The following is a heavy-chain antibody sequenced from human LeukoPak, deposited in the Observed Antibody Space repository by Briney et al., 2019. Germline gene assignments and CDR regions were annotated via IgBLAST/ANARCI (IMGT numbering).Heavy chain of an antibody. CDR2: ISGSGGST. V-gene: IGHV3-23*01. CDR3: ARDSRITGTTHPWAY. J-gene: IGHJ4*02. D-gene: IGHD1-20*01. Sequence: GGSLRLSCAASGFTFSSYAMSWVRQAPGKGLEWVSAISGSGGSTYYADSVKGRFTISRDNSKNTLYLQMNSLRAEDTAVYYCARDSRITGTTHPWAYWGQGTLVTVSS. CDR1: GFTFSSYA.